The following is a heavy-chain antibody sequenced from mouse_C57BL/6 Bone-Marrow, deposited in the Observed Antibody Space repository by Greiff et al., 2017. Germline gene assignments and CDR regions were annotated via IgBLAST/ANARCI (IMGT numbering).Heavy chain of an antibody. CDR1: GFSLTTSGMG. CDR2: IYWDDDK. Sequence: QVTLKESGPGILQSSQTLSLSCSFSGFSLTTSGMGVSWIRQPSGKGLEWLAPIYWDDDKRSNPSLKRQLTISKDTSRNQAFRKSTRVDTAETAADYWARRAPKPVFDYWGQGTTLTVSS. CDR3: ARRAPKPVFDY. V-gene: IGHV8-12*01. J-gene: IGHJ2*01.